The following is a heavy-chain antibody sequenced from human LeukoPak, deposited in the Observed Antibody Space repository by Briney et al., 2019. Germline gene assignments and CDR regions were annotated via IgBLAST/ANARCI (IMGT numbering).Heavy chain of an antibody. CDR3: ARGVGSGDDPFNI. CDR2: ISGGGTFI. V-gene: IGHV3-21*01. Sequence: GGSLRLSCAVSGFHLTHYTMNWVRQAPGKGLEWVSSISGGGTFIYYAGSVKGRFTISRDDAKNSLFLHMNSLRDEDTAVYSCARGVGSGDDPFNIWSQGTMVTVSS. J-gene: IGHJ3*02. D-gene: IGHD1-26*01. CDR1: GFHLTHYT.